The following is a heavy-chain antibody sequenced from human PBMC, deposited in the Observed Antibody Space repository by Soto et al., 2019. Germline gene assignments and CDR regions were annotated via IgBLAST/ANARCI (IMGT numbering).Heavy chain of an antibody. D-gene: IGHD3-22*01. CDR2: ISGSGVST. CDR1: GFTLSTYA. Sequence: GSLRLSCAAAGFTLSTYAMRWVRQASGKELEWVSAISGSGVSTYYADSVKGRFTISRDNSKNTLYLQMNSLRAEDTAVYYCAKSPGMYYYDSSGYSHYDYWGKGTLVTVSS. J-gene: IGHJ4*02. CDR3: AKSPGMYYYDSSGYSHYDY. V-gene: IGHV3-23*01.